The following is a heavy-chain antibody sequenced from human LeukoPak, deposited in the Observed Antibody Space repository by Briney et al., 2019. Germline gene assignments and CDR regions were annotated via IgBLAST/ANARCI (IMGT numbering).Heavy chain of an antibody. CDR3: ARDRIWEAVASDAFDI. CDR1: GFTFSSYW. Sequence: GGSLRLSCAASGFTFSSYWMSWVRQAPGKGLEWVANIKQDGSEKYYVDSVKGRFTISRDNAKNSLYLQMNSLRAEDTAVYYCARDRIWEAVASDAFDIWGQGTMVTVSS. CDR2: IKQDGSEK. J-gene: IGHJ3*02. D-gene: IGHD6-19*01. V-gene: IGHV3-7*01.